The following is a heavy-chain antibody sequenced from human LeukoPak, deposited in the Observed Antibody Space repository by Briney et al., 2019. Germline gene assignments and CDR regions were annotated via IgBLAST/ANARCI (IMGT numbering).Heavy chain of an antibody. CDR3: ARAWCSGGSCLDNDY. V-gene: IGHV1-18*01. Sequence: GASVKVSCKASGYTFTSYGISWVRQAPGQGLEWMGWISAYNGNTNYAQKLQGRVTMTTDTSTSTAYMELRSLRSDDTAVYYCARAWCSGGSCLDNDYWGQGTLVTASS. J-gene: IGHJ4*02. CDR1: GYTFTSYG. CDR2: ISAYNGNT. D-gene: IGHD2-15*01.